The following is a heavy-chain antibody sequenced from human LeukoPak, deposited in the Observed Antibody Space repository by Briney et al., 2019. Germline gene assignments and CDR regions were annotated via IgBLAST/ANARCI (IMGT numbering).Heavy chain of an antibody. D-gene: IGHD3-22*01. CDR2: MNPNSGNT. V-gene: IGHV1-8*01. J-gene: IGHJ4*02. CDR3: AREGLYYYDSSGYYYTDY. Sequence: AASVKVSCKASGYTFTSYDISWVRQATGQGLEWMGWMNPNSGNTGYAQKFQGRVTMTRNTSISTAYMELSSLRSEDTAVYYCAREGLYYYDSSGYYYTDYWGQGTLVTVSS. CDR1: GYTFTSYD.